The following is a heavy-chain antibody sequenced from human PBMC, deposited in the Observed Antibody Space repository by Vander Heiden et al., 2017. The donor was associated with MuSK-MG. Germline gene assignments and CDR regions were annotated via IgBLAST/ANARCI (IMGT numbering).Heavy chain of an antibody. V-gene: IGHV3-21*02. Sequence: EVQLVESGGGLVKAGGSLRLSCAASGLTFDNFGMHWVRQAPGKGLEWVSSIGARSTDIHDADSVKGRFTISRDNAKSSVYMKMSSLRAEDTATYWWAGQHTAHYWYDWDYGGHGTLVTV. D-gene: IGHD1-1*01. CDR3: AGQHTAHYWYDWDY. CDR1: GLTFDNFG. J-gene: IGHJ4*01. CDR2: IGARSTDI.